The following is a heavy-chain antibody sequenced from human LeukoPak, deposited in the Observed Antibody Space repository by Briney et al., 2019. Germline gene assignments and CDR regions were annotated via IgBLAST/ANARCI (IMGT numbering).Heavy chain of an antibody. CDR3: ARAPGYDSSGGDY. CDR2: IYSGGST. J-gene: IGHJ4*02. D-gene: IGHD3-22*01. Sequence: GGPLRLSCAASGFTVSSNYMSWVRQAPGKGLEWVSVIYSGGSTYYADSVKGRFTISRDNSKNTLYLQMNSLRAEDTAVYYCARAPGYDSSGGDYWGQGTLVTVSS. V-gene: IGHV3-66*02. CDR1: GFTVSSNY.